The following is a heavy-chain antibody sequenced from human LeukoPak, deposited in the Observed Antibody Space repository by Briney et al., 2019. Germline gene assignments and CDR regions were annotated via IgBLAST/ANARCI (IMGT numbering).Heavy chain of an antibody. CDR2: IYYSGST. J-gene: IGHJ4*02. V-gene: IGHV4-39*01. D-gene: IGHD3-22*01. Sequence: SETLSLTCSVAGGSISRSTYYWAWIRQPPGKGLEWIGTIYYSGSTYYNPSLKSAVIISVDTSKNQFSLKLSSVTAADTAVYYCGRTLQYYYYSSTYYDNPHAFDYWGQGTLVTVSS. CDR1: GGSISRSTYY. CDR3: GRTLQYYYYSSTYYDNPHAFDY.